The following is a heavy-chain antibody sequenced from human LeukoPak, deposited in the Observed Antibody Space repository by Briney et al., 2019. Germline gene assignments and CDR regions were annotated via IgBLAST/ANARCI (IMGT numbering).Heavy chain of an antibody. CDR3: ATDDAMVRGVGDYGMDV. J-gene: IGHJ6*04. CDR2: FDPEDGET. CDR1: GYTLTELS. D-gene: IGHD3-10*01. Sequence: ASVKVSCKVSGYTLTELSMHWVRQALGKGLEWMGGFDPEDGETIYAQKFQGRVTMTEDTSTDTAYMELSSLRSEDTAVYYCATDDAMVRGVGDYGMDVWGKGTTVTVSS. V-gene: IGHV1-24*01.